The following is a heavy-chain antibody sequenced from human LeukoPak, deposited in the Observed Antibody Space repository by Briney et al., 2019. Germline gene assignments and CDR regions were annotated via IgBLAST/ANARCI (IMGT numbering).Heavy chain of an antibody. Sequence: GGSLRLSCAASGFTFSSYWMSWVRQAPGKGLEWVASIKQDGSEKYYVDSVKGRSTISRDNAKNPLYLQMNSLRAEDTALYYCARAPGEGWFDPWGQGTLVTVSS. CDR2: IKQDGSEK. D-gene: IGHD4-17*01. V-gene: IGHV3-7*01. CDR3: ARAPGEGWFDP. CDR1: GFTFSSYW. J-gene: IGHJ5*02.